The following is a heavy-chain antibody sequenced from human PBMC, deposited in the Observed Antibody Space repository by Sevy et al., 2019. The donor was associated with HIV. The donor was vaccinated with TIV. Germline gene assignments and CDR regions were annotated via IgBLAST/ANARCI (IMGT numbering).Heavy chain of an antibody. D-gene: IGHD5-12*01. Sequence: GGSLRLSCAASGFTFSSYTMNWVRQAPGKGLEWVSSISYSGTYIYYADSVKGRLTISRDNAKNSLYLQMNSLRAEDTAAYYCATDKGGYDPLDYWGQGTLVTVSS. J-gene: IGHJ4*02. CDR2: ISYSGTYI. V-gene: IGHV3-21*01. CDR3: ATDKGGYDPLDY. CDR1: GFTFSSYT.